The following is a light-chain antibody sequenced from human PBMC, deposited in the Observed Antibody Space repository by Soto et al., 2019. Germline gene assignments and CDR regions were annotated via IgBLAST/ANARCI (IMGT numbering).Light chain of an antibody. CDR3: QHSWT. CDR1: QSITGW. V-gene: IGKV1-5*03. J-gene: IGKJ1*01. Sequence: DIHMTQSPPTLSAGLGDIVTISCRASQSITGWLAWFQQKPGKAPKLLISKASKLESGVPSRFSGSGSGTDFTLTISGLQPDDFATYYCQHSWTFGQGTKVDI. CDR2: KAS.